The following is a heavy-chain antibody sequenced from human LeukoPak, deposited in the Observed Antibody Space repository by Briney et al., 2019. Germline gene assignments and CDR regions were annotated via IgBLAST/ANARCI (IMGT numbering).Heavy chain of an antibody. CDR2: ISSSTTCI. J-gene: IGHJ4*02. CDR3: ARVEWLQFPDY. D-gene: IGHD5-24*01. CDR1: GFTFSTYS. V-gene: IGHV3-21*01. Sequence: GGSLRLSCAASGFTFSTYSMNWVRQAPGKGLEWVSSISSSTTCIYYADSVKGRFTISRDNAKNSLYLQMNSLRAEDTAVYYCARVEWLQFPDYWGQGTLVTVSS.